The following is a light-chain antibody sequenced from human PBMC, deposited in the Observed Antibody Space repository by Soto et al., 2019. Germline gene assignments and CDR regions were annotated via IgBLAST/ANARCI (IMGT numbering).Light chain of an antibody. V-gene: IGLV2-14*01. Sequence: QSALTQPASVSGSAGQSITIACTGASSDVGGYNYVSWYQQHPGKAPKLMIYDVSNRPSGFSNRFSGSKSGNTASLTISGLQAEDEADYYCSSYTSSSTVIFGGGTKLTVL. J-gene: IGLJ2*01. CDR3: SSYTSSSTVI. CDR2: DVS. CDR1: SSDVGGYNY.